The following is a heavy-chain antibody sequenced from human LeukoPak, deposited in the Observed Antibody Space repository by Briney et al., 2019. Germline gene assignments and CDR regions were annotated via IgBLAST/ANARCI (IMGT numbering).Heavy chain of an antibody. CDR3: ARQYSGYLRNWFDP. CDR1: SGSFSGYY. J-gene: IGHJ5*02. V-gene: IGHV4-59*01. Sequence: SETLSLTCAVYSGSFSGYYWSWIRQPPGKGLEWIGYIYYSGSTNYKSSLKSRVTISVDTSKNQFSLKLSSVTAADTAVYYCARQYSGYLRNWFDPWGQGTLVTVSS. D-gene: IGHD5-12*01. CDR2: IYYSGST.